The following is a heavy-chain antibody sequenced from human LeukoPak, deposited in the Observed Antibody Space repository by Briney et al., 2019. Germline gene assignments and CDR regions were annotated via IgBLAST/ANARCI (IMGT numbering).Heavy chain of an antibody. D-gene: IGHD5-24*01. J-gene: IGHJ3*02. CDR2: ISDRSSFI. CDR3: AREPHDFHEEDGFDI. V-gene: IGHV3-21*01. Sequence: GSLSISCAASGFSFSSYSMFWVRQAPGKGLEWVSSISDRSSFIYYADSVKGRFTISRDNAKKSLFLHMNSLRVEDTALYYCAREPHDFHEEDGFDIWGQGTLVTVSS. CDR1: GFSFSSYS.